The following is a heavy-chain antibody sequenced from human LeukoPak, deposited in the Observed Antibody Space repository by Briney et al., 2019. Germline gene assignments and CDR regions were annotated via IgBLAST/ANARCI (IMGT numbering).Heavy chain of an antibody. D-gene: IGHD5/OR15-5a*01. CDR1: GFTFSSYG. V-gene: IGHV3-33*01. Sequence: GGSLRLSCAASGFTFSSYGMHWVRQAPGKGLEWVAVIWYDGSNKYYADSVKGRFTISRDNSKNTLYLQMSSLRAEDTAVYYCARDRIYHYFDYWGQETLVTVSS. CDR3: ARDRIYHYFDY. CDR2: IWYDGSNK. J-gene: IGHJ4*02.